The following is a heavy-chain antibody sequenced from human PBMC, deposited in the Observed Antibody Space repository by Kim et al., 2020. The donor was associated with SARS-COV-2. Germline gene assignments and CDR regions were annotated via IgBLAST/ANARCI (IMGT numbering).Heavy chain of an antibody. CDR2: HTGET. D-gene: IGHD5-12*01. J-gene: IGHJ4*02. CDR3: ARDSDGFD. V-gene: IGHV4-4*02. Sequence: HTGETKPSPSLKSRVTLSVDKSKNQFSLKLTSVTAADTAIYYCARDSDGFDWGQGTLVTVAS.